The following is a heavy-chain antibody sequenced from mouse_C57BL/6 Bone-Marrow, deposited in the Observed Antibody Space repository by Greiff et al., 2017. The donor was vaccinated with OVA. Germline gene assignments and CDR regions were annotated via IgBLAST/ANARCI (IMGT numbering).Heavy chain of an antibody. CDR1: GYTFTSYW. CDR2: IHPNSGST. V-gene: IGHV1-64*01. D-gene: IGHD2-5*01. Sequence: QVQLQQSGAELVKPGASVKLSCKASGYTFTSYWMHWVKQRPGQGLEWIGMIHPNSGSTNYNEKFKSKATLTVDKSSSTAYMQLSSLTSEDSAVYYCARGDWDSNYDYYAMDYWGQGTSVTVSS. J-gene: IGHJ4*01. CDR3: ARGDWDSNYDYYAMDY.